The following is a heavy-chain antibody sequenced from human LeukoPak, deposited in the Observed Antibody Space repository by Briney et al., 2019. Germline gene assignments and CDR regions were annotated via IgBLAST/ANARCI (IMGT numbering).Heavy chain of an antibody. V-gene: IGHV1-2*02. D-gene: IGHD3-22*01. CDR2: INPNSGGT. Sequence: GASVKVSCKASGYTFIDYYMHWVRQAPGQGLEWMGWINPNSGGTHYTQKFQGRVTMTRDTSISTAYMEVRRLRSDDTAMYSCARTENLYYGSSKAYFDYWGQGTQVTVSS. J-gene: IGHJ4*02. CDR1: GYTFIDYY. CDR3: ARTENLYYGSSKAYFDY.